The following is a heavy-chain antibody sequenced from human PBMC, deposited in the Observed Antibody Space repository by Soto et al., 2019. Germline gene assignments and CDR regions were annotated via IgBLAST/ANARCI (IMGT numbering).Heavy chain of an antibody. V-gene: IGHV3-21*06. CDR3: ARGSEDLTSNFDY. CDR2: ISSTTNYI. Sequence: GGSLRLSCAASGFTFTRYSMNWVRQAPGKGLEWVSSISSTTNYIHYGDSMKGRFTISRDNAKNSLYLEMNSLRAEDTAVYYCARGSEDLTSNFDYWGQGTLVTVSS. CDR1: GFTFTRYS. J-gene: IGHJ4*02.